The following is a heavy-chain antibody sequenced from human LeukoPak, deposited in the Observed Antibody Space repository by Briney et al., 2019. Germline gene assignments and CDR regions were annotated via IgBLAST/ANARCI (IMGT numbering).Heavy chain of an antibody. V-gene: IGHV4-59*08. CDR1: GGSISSYY. CDR2: IYYSGST. D-gene: IGHD2-15*01. CDR3: ARLGFCRGDNCLDDY. Sequence: SSETLFLTCTVPGGSISSYYWSWIRQTPGKGLEWIGYIYYSGSTNYNPSLKSRVAISVDPSNNQCSLKLTSVTATDTAVYYCARLGFCRGDNCLDDYWGQGTLVTVSS. J-gene: IGHJ4*02.